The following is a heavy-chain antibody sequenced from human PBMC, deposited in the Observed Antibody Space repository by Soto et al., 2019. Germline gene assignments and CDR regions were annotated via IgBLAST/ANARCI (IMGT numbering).Heavy chain of an antibody. CDR3: TTDVSPRDRYYDFWSGYDY. D-gene: IGHD3-3*01. Sequence: GGSLRLSCAASGFTFSNAWMSWVRQAPGKGLEWVGRIKSKTDGGTTDYAAPVKGRFTISRDDSKNTLYLQMNSLKTEDTAVYYFTTDVSPRDRYYDFWSGYDYWGQGTLVTVSS. V-gene: IGHV3-15*01. J-gene: IGHJ4*02. CDR1: GFTFSNAW. CDR2: IKSKTDGGTT.